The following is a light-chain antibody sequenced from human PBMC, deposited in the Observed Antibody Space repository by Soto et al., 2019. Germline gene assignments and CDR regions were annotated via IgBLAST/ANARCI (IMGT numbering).Light chain of an antibody. V-gene: IGKV1-5*03. J-gene: IGKJ1*01. CDR3: QQYSSYSPWT. Sequence: DIQMTQSPSSLSESVGDRVTITCRASQSISTWLTWYQQKPGKAPKLLIYNASTLQSGVPSRFSGSGSETEFTLTIISLQPHDFATYYCQQYSSYSPWTFGQGTKV. CDR1: QSISTW. CDR2: NAS.